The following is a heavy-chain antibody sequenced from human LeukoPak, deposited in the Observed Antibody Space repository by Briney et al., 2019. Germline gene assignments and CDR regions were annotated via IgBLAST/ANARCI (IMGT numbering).Heavy chain of an antibody. J-gene: IGHJ5*02. D-gene: IGHD1-26*01. CDR3: ARDPEIKGELLLSSAWFDP. Sequence: WASVKVSCKASGYTFTSYYVHWVRQAPGQGLEWMGIINPSGGSTSYARKCQGRVTMTRDMSTSTVYMELSSLRSEDTAVYYCARDPEIKGELLLSSAWFDPWGQGTLVSVSS. V-gene: IGHV1-46*01. CDR1: GYTFTSYY. CDR2: INPSGGST.